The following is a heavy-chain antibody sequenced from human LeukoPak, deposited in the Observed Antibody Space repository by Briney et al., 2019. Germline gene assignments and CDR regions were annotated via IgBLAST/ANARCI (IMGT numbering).Heavy chain of an antibody. V-gene: IGHV4-34*01. Sequence: PSETLSLTCAVYGGSFSGYYWSWIRQPPGKGLEWIGEINHSGSTNYNPSLKSRVTISVDTSKNQFSLKLSSVTAADTAVYYCARLEGVPPAGGGNYYYYYYMDVWGKGTTVTVSS. J-gene: IGHJ6*03. D-gene: IGHD2-2*01. CDR2: INHSGST. CDR3: ARLEGVPPAGGGNYYYYYYMDV. CDR1: GGSFSGYY.